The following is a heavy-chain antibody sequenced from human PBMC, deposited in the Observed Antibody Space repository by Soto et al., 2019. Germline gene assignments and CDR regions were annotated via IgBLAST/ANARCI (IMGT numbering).Heavy chain of an antibody. CDR3: ARAPILVGVIIYENYFDF. J-gene: IGHJ4*02. D-gene: IGHD3-3*01. V-gene: IGHV1-69*13. CDR1: GGAFSNSV. Sequence: ASVKVSCKASGGAFSNSVVSWMRQAPGQGLEWMGGYIPTFGTANYAQKFQGRVTIIADESTSTAYMEVTSLRSEDTAVYYCARAPILVGVIIYENYFDFWGQGTLVTVSS. CDR2: YIPTFGTA.